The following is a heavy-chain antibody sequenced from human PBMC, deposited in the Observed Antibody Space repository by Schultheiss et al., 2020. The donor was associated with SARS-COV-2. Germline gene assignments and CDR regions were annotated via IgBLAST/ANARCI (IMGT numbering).Heavy chain of an antibody. D-gene: IGHD5-18*01. J-gene: IGHJ6*02. CDR3: ARQLGYSYGQAHYYYYYGMDV. Sequence: GGSLRLSCTASGFTFGDYAMSWVRQAPGKGLEWVSSISSCSSYIYYADSVKGRFTISRDNAKNSLYLQMNSLRAEDTAVYYCARQLGYSYGQAHYYYYYGMDVWGQGTTVTVSS. CDR2: ISSCSSYI. CDR1: GFTFGDYA. V-gene: IGHV3-21*04.